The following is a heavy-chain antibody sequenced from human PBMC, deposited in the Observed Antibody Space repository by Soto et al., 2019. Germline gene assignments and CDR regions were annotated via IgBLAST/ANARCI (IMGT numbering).Heavy chain of an antibody. V-gene: IGHV4-31*03. D-gene: IGHD3-9*01. CDR2: IYYSGST. CDR1: GGSISSGGYY. Sequence: SETLSLTCTVSGGSISSGGYYWSWIRQHPGKGLEWIGYIYYSGSTYYNPSLKSRVTISVDTSKNQFSLKLSSVTAADTAVYYCARGTYVLRYFDWSPQGSYFDYWGQGTLVTVSS. CDR3: ARGTYVLRYFDWSPQGSYFDY. J-gene: IGHJ4*02.